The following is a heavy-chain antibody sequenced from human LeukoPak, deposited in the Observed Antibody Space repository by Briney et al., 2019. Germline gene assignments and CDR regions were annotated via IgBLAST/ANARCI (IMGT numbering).Heavy chain of an antibody. Sequence: SETLSLTCTVSGGSISSYYWSWIRQPPGKGLEWIGYIYYSGSTNYNPSLKSRVTISVDTSKNQFSLKLSSATAADTAVYYCARDRIAAARRYYYGMDVWGQGTTVTVSS. CDR3: ARDRIAAARRYYYGMDV. J-gene: IGHJ6*02. CDR2: IYYSGST. V-gene: IGHV4-59*01. CDR1: GGSISSYY. D-gene: IGHD6-13*01.